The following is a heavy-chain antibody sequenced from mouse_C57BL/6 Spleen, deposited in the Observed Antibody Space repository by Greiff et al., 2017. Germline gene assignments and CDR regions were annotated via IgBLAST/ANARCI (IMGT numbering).Heavy chain of an antibody. Sequence: QVQLQQPGAELVRPGSSVKLSCKASGYTFTSYWMHWVKQRPIQGLEWIGNIDPSDSETHYNQKFKDKATLTVDKSSSTAYMQLSSLTSEDCAVYYCARFWGSYYFDNGGQGTTLTVSS. D-gene: IGHD1-3*01. CDR3: ARFWGSYYFDN. V-gene: IGHV1-52*01. CDR1: GYTFTSYW. CDR2: IDPSDSET. J-gene: IGHJ2*01.